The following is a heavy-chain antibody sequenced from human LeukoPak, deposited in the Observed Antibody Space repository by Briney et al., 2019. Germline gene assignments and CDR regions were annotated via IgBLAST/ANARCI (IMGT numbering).Heavy chain of an antibody. Sequence: GESLRLSCAASGFTFDDYGMSWVRQAPGKGLEWVSGINWNGGSTVYADSVKGRFTISRDNAKNSLYLQMNSLRAEDTALYYCARRVVVVAALEYYFDYWGQGTLVTVSS. CDR2: INWNGGST. J-gene: IGHJ4*02. V-gene: IGHV3-20*04. CDR3: ARRVVVVAALEYYFDY. CDR1: GFTFDDYG. D-gene: IGHD2-15*01.